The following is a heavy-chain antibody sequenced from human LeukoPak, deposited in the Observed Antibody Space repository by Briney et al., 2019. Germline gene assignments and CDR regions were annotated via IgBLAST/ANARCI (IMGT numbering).Heavy chain of an antibody. CDR3: ARAPRDYYGSGVTAEAFDY. Sequence: SETLSLTCTVSGYSISSGYYWGWIRQPPGKGLEWIGSIYHSGSTYYNPSLKSRVTISVGTSKNQFSLKLSSVTAADTAVYYCARAPRDYYGSGVTAEAFDYWGQGTLVTVSS. J-gene: IGHJ4*02. V-gene: IGHV4-38-2*02. CDR2: IYHSGST. CDR1: GYSISSGYY. D-gene: IGHD3-10*01.